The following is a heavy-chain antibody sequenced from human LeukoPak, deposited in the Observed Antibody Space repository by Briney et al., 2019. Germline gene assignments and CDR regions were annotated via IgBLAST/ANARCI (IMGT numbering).Heavy chain of an antibody. CDR3: ARDSTMVRGVIGPFDY. CDR2: IWYDGSNK. Sequence: GGSLRLPCAASGFTFSSYGMHWVRQAPGKGLEWVAVIWYDGSNKYYADSVKGRFTISRDNSKNTLYLQMNSLRAEDTVVYYCARDSTMVRGVIGPFDYWGQGTLVTVSS. J-gene: IGHJ4*02. D-gene: IGHD3-10*01. V-gene: IGHV3-33*01. CDR1: GFTFSSYG.